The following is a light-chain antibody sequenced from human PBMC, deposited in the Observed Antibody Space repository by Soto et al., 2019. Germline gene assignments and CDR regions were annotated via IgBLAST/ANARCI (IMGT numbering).Light chain of an antibody. V-gene: IGKV3-20*01. CDR1: QSVGNNN. CDR3: QQYGSTPLT. Sequence: EIVLTQSPGTLSLSPGERATLSCRASQSVGNNNLAWYQQKPGQAPRFLIYDASSRATGIPDRFSGSGSGTDFTLTSSRLGAEDFAVYYCQQYGSTPLTFGGGTKVEIK. CDR2: DAS. J-gene: IGKJ4*01.